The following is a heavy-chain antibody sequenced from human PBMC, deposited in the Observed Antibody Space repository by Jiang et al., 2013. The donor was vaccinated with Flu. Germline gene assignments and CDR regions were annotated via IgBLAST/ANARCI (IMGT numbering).Heavy chain of an antibody. Sequence: VQLVESGGGLVQPGGSLRLSCAASGFTFSSYAMSWVRQAPGKGLEWVSAISGSGGSTYYADSVKGRFTISRDNSKNTLYLQMNSLRAEDTAVYYCASLREGYYDILTGYYRPVDYWGQGTWSPSPQ. CDR3: ASLREGYYDILTGYYRPVDY. CDR1: GFTFSSYA. V-gene: IGHV3-23*04. CDR2: ISGSGGST. J-gene: IGHJ4*02. D-gene: IGHD3-9*01.